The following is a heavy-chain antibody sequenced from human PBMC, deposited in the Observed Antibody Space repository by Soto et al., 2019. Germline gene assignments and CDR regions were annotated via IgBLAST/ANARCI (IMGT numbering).Heavy chain of an antibody. V-gene: IGHV4-4*07. CDR1: GGSIGSYY. D-gene: IGHD3-22*01. CDR3: ARVFPSYYYDSSGYSYGMDV. Sequence: SETLSLTCTVSGGSIGSYYWSWIRQPAGKGLEWIGRIYTSGSTNYNPSLKSRVTMSVDTSKNQFSLKLSSVTAADTAVYYCARVFPSYYYDSSGYSYGMDVWGQGTTVTSP. CDR2: IYTSGST. J-gene: IGHJ6*02.